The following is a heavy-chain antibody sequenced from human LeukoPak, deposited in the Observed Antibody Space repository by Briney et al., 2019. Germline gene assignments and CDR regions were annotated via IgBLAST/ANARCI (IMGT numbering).Heavy chain of an antibody. CDR2: IYYSGST. D-gene: IGHD3-3*01. CDR1: GGSISSYY. J-gene: IGHJ4*02. Sequence: PSETLSLTCTVSGGSISSYYWSWIRQPPGKGLEWIGYIYYSGSTNYNPSLKSRVTISVDASKNQFSLKLSSVTAADTAVYYCARGPDFWSDKTIDYWGQGTPVTVSS. CDR3: ARGPDFWSDKTIDY. V-gene: IGHV4-59*01.